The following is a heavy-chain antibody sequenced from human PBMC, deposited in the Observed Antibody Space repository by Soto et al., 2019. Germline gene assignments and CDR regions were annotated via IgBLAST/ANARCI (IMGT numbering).Heavy chain of an antibody. CDR1: GFTFSAYW. CDR2: IKEDGSEK. V-gene: IGHV3-7*01. Sequence: EVQVVESGGSLIQPGGSLRLSCAASGFTFSAYWMNWVRQAPGKGLEWVANIKEDGSEKQYVDSVKGRFTISRDNAKNLVYLQMNSLRVEDTALYYCTKPPPRAVTPPDSWGQGTLVTVSS. J-gene: IGHJ4*02. CDR3: TKPPPRAVTPPDS. D-gene: IGHD4-17*01.